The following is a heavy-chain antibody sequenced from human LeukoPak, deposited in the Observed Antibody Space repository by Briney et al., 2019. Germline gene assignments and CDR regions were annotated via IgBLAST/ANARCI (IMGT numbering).Heavy chain of an antibody. CDR2: IIPILGIA. Sequence: ASVKVSCKASGGTFSSYAISWVRQAPGQGLEWMGRIIPILGIANYAQKFQGRVTITADKSTSTAYMELSSLRSDDTAVYYCASLRYEMYFDYWGQGTLVTVSS. J-gene: IGHJ4*02. D-gene: IGHD5-24*01. V-gene: IGHV1-69*04. CDR3: ASLRYEMYFDY. CDR1: GGTFSSYA.